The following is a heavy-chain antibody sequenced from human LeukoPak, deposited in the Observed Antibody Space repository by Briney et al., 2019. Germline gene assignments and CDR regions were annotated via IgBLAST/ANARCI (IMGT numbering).Heavy chain of an antibody. V-gene: IGHV1-46*01. Sequence: ASVKVSCKASGYTFTSYYMHWVRQAPGQGLEWMGIINPSGGSTSYAQKFQGRVTMTRDTSTSTVYMELYSLRSEDTAVYYCARTYSVRGYFDYWGQGTLVTVSS. D-gene: IGHD4-4*01. CDR2: INPSGGST. CDR3: ARTYSVRGYFDY. CDR1: GYTFTSYY. J-gene: IGHJ4*02.